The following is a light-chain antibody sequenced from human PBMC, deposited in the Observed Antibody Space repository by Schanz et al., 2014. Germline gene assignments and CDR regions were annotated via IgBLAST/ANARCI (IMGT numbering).Light chain of an antibody. J-gene: IGLJ1*01. Sequence: QSALTQPASLSGSPGQSITISCTGTSSDVGSNNLVSWYQQHPDKAPKLMIYEGTKRPSGVSNRFSGSKSGNTASLTISGLQAEDEADYFCSSYTSSTTPFVFGTGTKLTVL. V-gene: IGLV2-14*02. CDR1: SSDVGSNNL. CDR2: EGT. CDR3: SSYTSSTTPFV.